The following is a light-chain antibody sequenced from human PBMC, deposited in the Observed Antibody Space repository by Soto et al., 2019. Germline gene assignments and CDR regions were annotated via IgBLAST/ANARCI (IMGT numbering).Light chain of an antibody. CDR3: SSYTSSSTLV. J-gene: IGLJ1*01. CDR2: EVS. Sequence: QSALTQPASVSGSPGQSITISCTGTSSDVGGYNYVSWYQQHPGKAPKLMIYEVSNRPSGVSNRFSGYKSGNTASLTISGLQAEDEADYYCSSYTSSSTLVFGTGTTVTVL. V-gene: IGLV2-14*01. CDR1: SSDVGGYNY.